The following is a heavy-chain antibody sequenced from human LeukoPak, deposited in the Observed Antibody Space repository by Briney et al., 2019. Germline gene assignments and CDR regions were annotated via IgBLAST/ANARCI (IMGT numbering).Heavy chain of an antibody. V-gene: IGHV4-34*01. Sequence: SETLSLTCAVYGGSFSSYYWSWIRQPPGKGLEWIGEINHSEGTNYNPSLKSRVTISVDTSKNQFSLKLSSVTAADTAVYYCARGLGTTIFGVGRGYNWFDPWGQGTLVTVSS. J-gene: IGHJ5*02. CDR1: GGSFSSYY. D-gene: IGHD3-3*01. CDR2: INHSEGT. CDR3: ARGLGTTIFGVGRGYNWFDP.